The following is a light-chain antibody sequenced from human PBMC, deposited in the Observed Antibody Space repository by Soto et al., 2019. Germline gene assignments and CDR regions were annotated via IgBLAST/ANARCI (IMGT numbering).Light chain of an antibody. J-gene: IGKJ5*01. Sequence: EIVLTQSPGTLSLSPGDGATLSCRASQSVTSNYLAWYQQKPGQAPRLLIYGASSRATGIPDRFSGGGSGTDFTLTISRLEPEDFAIYYCQQYGSSASVTFGQGTRLEIE. CDR2: GAS. CDR1: QSVTSNY. V-gene: IGKV3-20*01. CDR3: QQYGSSASVT.